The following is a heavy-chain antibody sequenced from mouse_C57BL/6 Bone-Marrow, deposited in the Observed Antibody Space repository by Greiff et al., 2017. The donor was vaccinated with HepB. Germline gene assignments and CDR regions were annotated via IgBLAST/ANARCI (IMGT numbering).Heavy chain of an antibody. J-gene: IGHJ4*01. CDR3: TTITTVAMDY. D-gene: IGHD1-1*01. CDR2: IDPEDGDT. Sequence: VQLQQSGAELVRPGASVKLSCTASGFNIKDYYMHWVKQRPEQGLEWIGRIDPEDGDTEYAPKFQGKATMTADTSSKTAYLQLSSLTSEDTAVYYCTTITTVAMDYWGQGTSVTVSS. V-gene: IGHV14-1*01. CDR1: GFNIKDYY.